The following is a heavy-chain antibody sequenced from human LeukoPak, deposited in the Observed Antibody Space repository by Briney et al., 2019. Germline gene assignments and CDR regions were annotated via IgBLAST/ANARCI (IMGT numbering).Heavy chain of an antibody. V-gene: IGHV5-51*01. J-gene: IGHJ3*02. CDR3: ARHTGATIKRGAFDI. D-gene: IGHD5-24*01. CDR1: GYSFTSYW. Sequence: GESLKVSCKGSGYSFTSYWIGWVRQMPGKGLEWMGIIYPGDSDTRYSPSFQGQVTISADKSISTAYLQWSSLKASDTAMYYCARHTGATIKRGAFDIWGQGTMVTVSS. CDR2: IYPGDSDT.